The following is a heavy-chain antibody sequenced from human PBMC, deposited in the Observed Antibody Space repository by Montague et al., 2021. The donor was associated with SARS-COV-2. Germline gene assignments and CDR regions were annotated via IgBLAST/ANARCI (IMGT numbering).Heavy chain of an antibody. CDR2: IYYSGST. J-gene: IGHJ6*02. V-gene: IGHV4-39*07. D-gene: IGHD3-22*01. Sequence: SETLSLTCIVSGGSISSSSYYWGWIRQPPGKGLEWIGSIYYSGSTYYNPSLKSRVTISVDTSKNQFSLKLSSVTAADTAVYYCARGTCFTMIVVVQGYVMDLWGQGTTVTVSS. CDR3: ARGTCFTMIVVVQGYVMDL. CDR1: GGSISSSSYY.